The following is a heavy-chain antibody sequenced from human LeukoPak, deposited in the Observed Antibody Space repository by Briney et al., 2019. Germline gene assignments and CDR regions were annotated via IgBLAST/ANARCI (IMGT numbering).Heavy chain of an antibody. V-gene: IGHV3-23*01. CDR1: GFTFSSYA. CDR3: AKGDQDYDILTGYYPHY. D-gene: IGHD3-9*01. J-gene: IGHJ4*02. Sequence: GGSLRLSCAASGFTFSSYAMSWVRQAPGKGLEWVSAISGSGGSTYYADSVKGRFTISRDNSKNTLYLQMNSLRAEDTAVYYCAKGDQDYDILTGYYPHYWGQGTLVTVSS. CDR2: ISGSGGST.